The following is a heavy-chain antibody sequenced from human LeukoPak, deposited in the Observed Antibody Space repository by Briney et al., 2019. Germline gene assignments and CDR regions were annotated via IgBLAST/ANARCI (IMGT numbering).Heavy chain of an antibody. CDR3: ARSADGYTCGHFDF. Sequence: GASEKVSCKASGYTFTASYMHWVGQAPRQGLEGMGWGNPNTGDTNYAQNFQGRVPINRDTSISTAYMELSSLRSDDTAVYYCARSADGYTCGHFDFWGQGTLVTVSS. V-gene: IGHV1-2*02. CDR2: GNPNTGDT. CDR1: GYTFTASY. J-gene: IGHJ4*02. D-gene: IGHD5-18*01.